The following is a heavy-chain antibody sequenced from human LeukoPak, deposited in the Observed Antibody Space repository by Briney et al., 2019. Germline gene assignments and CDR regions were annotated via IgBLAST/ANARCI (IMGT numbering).Heavy chain of an antibody. CDR2: ISGRSRYK. V-gene: IGHV3-21*06. CDR3: ARDRYGDSIRDWFDP. CDR1: GFTFSSYN. J-gene: IGHJ5*02. D-gene: IGHD4-17*01. Sequence: GGSLRLSCEASGFTFSSYNMKWVCQAPGKGLEWVSSISGRSRYKYYANSVKGRFTISRDNAKDSLFLQMTSLGADDTGVYYCARDRYGDSIRDWFDPWGQGTLVTVSS.